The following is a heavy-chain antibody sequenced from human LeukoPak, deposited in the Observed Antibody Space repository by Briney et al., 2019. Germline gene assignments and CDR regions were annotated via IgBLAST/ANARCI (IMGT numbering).Heavy chain of an antibody. CDR2: ISAYNGNT. V-gene: IGHV1-18*01. J-gene: IGHJ6*03. CDR1: GYTFTSYG. CDR3: ARELADGSYYYYYMDV. Sequence: ASVKVSCKASGYTFTSYGISWVRQAPGQGLEWMGWISAYNGNTNYAQKLQGRVTMTTDTSTSTAYMELRSLRSDDTAVYYCARELADGSYYYYYMDVWGKGTTVTVSS.